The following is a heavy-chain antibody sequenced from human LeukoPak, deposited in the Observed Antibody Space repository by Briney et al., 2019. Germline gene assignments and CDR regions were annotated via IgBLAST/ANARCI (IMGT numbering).Heavy chain of an antibody. CDR1: GGTFSSYA. V-gene: IGHV1-69*01. D-gene: IGHD3-10*01. Sequence: SVKVSCKASGGTFSSYAISWVRQAPGQGLEWMGGIIPIFGAANYAQKFQGRVTITADESTSTAYMELSSLRSEDTAVYYCARTTMVRGGSYNWFDPWGQGTLVTVSS. CDR2: IIPIFGAA. J-gene: IGHJ5*02. CDR3: ARTTMVRGGSYNWFDP.